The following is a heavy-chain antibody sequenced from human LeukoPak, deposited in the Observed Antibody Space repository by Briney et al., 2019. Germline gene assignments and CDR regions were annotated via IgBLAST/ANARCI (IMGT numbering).Heavy chain of an antibody. CDR2: IIPIIGTA. V-gene: IGHV1-69*13. J-gene: IGHJ6*03. D-gene: IGHD3-10*01. CDR1: GGTFSSYA. Sequence: SVKVSCKASGGTFSSYAISWVRQAPGQGLEWVGGIIPIIGTANYAQKFQGRVTITADESTSTAYMELSSLRSEDTAVYYCARDRVRGVGDYYYYYYMDVWGKGTTVTISS. CDR3: ARDRVRGVGDYYYYYYMDV.